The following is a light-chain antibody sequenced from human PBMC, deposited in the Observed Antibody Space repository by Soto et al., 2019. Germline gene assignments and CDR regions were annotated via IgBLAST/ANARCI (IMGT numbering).Light chain of an antibody. Sequence: EIVMTQSPATLSVSPGERATLSCRASQSVTINLAWYQQKAGQAPRLLIYGASARATGIPARLSGSGSGTEFTLTISSLQSEDFAVYYCQQYNNWPSMYTFGQGTKLEFK. CDR2: GAS. J-gene: IGKJ2*01. CDR3: QQYNNWPSMYT. CDR1: QSVTIN. V-gene: IGKV3-15*01.